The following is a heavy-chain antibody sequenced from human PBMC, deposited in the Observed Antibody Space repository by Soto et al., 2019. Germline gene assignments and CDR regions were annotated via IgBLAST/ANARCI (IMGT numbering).Heavy chain of an antibody. CDR2: IAYDGSDK. CDR1: GFTFNNYA. CDR3: AKELFEYTYGRHYYYYGLDV. V-gene: IGHV3-30*18. J-gene: IGHJ6*02. D-gene: IGHD5-18*01. Sequence: QVRLVESGGGVVQPGRSLRLSCAASGFTFNNYAMTWVRQAPGKGLEWLAVIAYDGSDKYYAESEKGRFTIFRDKSKNTVYLQMNSLRPEDTAVYYCAKELFEYTYGRHYYYYGLDVWGQGTTVTVSS.